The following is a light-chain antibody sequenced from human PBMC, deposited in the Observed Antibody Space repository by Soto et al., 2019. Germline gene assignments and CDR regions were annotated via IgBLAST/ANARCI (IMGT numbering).Light chain of an antibody. J-gene: IGKJ4*01. CDR2: DAS. Sequence: EIVLTQSPATLSLSPGERVTLSCRASQSVSSYLAWYQQKPGQAPRLLMYDASNRATGIPARFSGSGSGTDFTLAISSLEPEDFAVYYCQQRSSWPLTFGGGTRVEIK. CDR3: QQRSSWPLT. V-gene: IGKV3-11*01. CDR1: QSVSSY.